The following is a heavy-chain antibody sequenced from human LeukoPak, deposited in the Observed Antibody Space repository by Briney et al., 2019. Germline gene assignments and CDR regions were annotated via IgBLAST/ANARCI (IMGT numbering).Heavy chain of an antibody. Sequence: ASVKVSCNASGYTFTGYYMHWVRQAPGQGLEWMGWINPNSGGTNYAQKFQGRVTMTRDTSISTAYMELSRLRSDDTAVYYCARTHYYDSSGYRKKDYFFDYWGQGTLVTVSS. V-gene: IGHV1-2*02. J-gene: IGHJ4*02. CDR2: INPNSGGT. CDR1: GYTFTGYY. D-gene: IGHD3-22*01. CDR3: ARTHYYDSSGYRKKDYFFDY.